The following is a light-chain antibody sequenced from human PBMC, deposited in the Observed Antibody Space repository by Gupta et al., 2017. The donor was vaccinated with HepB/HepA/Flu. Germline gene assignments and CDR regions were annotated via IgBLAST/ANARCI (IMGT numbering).Light chain of an antibody. V-gene: IGLV2-14*03. CDR3: NSYGTAYI. CDR1: SNDIGSNKY. Sequence: SAPTQPASVSGSPGQSITISCTGTSNDIGSNKYVSWYQQFPGRAPKLMIYDVSNRPSGVSYRFSGSKSGNTASLTISGLQAEDEYYYYCNSYGTAYIFGTGTRVIVL. J-gene: IGLJ1*01. CDR2: DVS.